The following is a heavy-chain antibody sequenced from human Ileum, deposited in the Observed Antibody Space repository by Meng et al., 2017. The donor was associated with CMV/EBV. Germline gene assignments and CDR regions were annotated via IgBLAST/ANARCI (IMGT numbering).Heavy chain of an antibody. CDR3: ARVPYDSRGYGYFDY. V-gene: IGHV4-39*07. Sequence: GSLRLSCTVSGGSISSSSYYWGWIRQPPGKGLEWIGNIYYSGFTYYNPSLKSRVTISIDTSKTQFSMKLSSVTAAETAVYYCARVPYDSRGYGYFDYWGQGTLVTVSS. D-gene: IGHD3-22*01. J-gene: IGHJ4*02. CDR1: GGSISSSSYY. CDR2: IYYSGFT.